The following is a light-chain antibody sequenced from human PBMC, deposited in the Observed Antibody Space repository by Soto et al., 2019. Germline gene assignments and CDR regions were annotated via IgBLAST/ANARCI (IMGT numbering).Light chain of an antibody. Sequence: QSALTQPASVSGSPGQSITISCTGTSSDVGGSNYVSWYQQHPGKAPKLMIYEVSNRPSGVSNRFSDSKSGNTASLTISGLQAEDEADYYCSSYTSSSTLVFGGGTQLTVL. V-gene: IGLV2-14*01. CDR2: EVS. J-gene: IGLJ2*01. CDR1: SSDVGGSNY. CDR3: SSYTSSSTLV.